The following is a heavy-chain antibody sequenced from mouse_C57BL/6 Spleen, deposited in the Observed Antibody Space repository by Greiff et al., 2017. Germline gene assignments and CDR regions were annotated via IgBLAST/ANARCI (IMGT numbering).Heavy chain of an antibody. Sequence: EVQGVESGGGLVKPGGSLKLSCAASGFTFSSYAMSWVRQTPEKRLEWVATISDGGSYTYYPDNVKGRFTISRDNAKNNLYLQMSHLKSEDTAMYYCARALGMDYWGQGTSVTVSS. D-gene: IGHD4-1*01. CDR2: ISDGGSYT. J-gene: IGHJ4*01. CDR1: GFTFSSYA. V-gene: IGHV5-4*01. CDR3: ARALGMDY.